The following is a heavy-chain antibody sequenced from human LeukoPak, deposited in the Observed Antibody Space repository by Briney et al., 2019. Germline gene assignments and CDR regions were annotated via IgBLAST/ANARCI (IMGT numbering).Heavy chain of an antibody. CDR3: VSSTGQQLIPYDY. V-gene: IGHV3-66*02. Sequence: PGGSLRLSCAATGINVSINYVTWIRQAPGKGPEWVSLIYVGDAAYYAESVRGRFIISRDNLKNTLFLQMNSLRVEDTAVYYCVSSTGQQLIPYDYWGHGTHVTVSS. J-gene: IGHJ4*01. CDR2: IYVGDAA. D-gene: IGHD6-13*01. CDR1: GINVSINY.